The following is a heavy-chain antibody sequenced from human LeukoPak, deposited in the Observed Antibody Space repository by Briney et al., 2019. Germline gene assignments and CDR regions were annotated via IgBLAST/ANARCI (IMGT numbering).Heavy chain of an antibody. J-gene: IGHJ4*02. CDR2: ISGSGGGT. D-gene: IGHD2-21*02. CDR1: GFTFSSYA. V-gene: IGHV3-23*01. Sequence: PGGSLRLSCAASGFTFSSYAMSWVRQAPGKGLEWVSAISGSGGGTYYADSVKGRFTISRDNSKNTLYLQMNSLRAEDTAVYYCAKAVSIVTAIPDYFDYWGQGTLVTVSS. CDR3: AKAVSIVTAIPDYFDY.